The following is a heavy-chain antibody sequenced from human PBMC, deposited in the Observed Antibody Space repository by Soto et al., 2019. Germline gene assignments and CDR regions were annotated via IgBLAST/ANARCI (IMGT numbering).Heavy chain of an antibody. D-gene: IGHD2-2*01. CDR2: INHSGST. J-gene: IGHJ5*02. CDR1: GGSFSGYY. Sequence: SETLSLTCAVYGGSFSGYYWSWIRQPPGKGLEWIGEINHSGSTNYNPSLKSRVTISVDTSKNQFSLKLSSVTAADTAVYYCARGLIPAARRWFDPWGQGTLVTVSS. CDR3: ARGLIPAARRWFDP. V-gene: IGHV4-34*01.